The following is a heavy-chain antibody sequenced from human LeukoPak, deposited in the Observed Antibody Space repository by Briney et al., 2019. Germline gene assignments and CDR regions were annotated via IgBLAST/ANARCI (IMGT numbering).Heavy chain of an antibody. CDR2: ILDTGNT. D-gene: IGHD6-13*01. Sequence: PSQTLSLTCAVSGGSVRSGGYYWTWIRQPPGKGLECIGHILDTGNTYYNPSFRSRVTISVDRAKNQFSLNLTSVAATDTAVYYCARGRAAGDFDYWGLGSLVIVSS. V-gene: IGHV4-30-2*01. CDR1: GGSVRSGGYY. CDR3: ARGRAAGDFDY. J-gene: IGHJ4*02.